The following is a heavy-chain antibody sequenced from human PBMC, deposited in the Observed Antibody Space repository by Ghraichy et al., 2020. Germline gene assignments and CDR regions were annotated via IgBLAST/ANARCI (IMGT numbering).Heavy chain of an antibody. D-gene: IGHD3-16*01. CDR3: AREGLGWEEHRAFDI. J-gene: IGHJ3*02. CDR2: INWNGGST. CDR1: GFTFDDYG. Sequence: ETLRLSCAASGFTFDDYGMSWVRQAPGKGLEWVSGINWNGGSTGYADSVKGRFTISRDNAKNSLYLQMNSLRAEDTALYYCAREGLGWEEHRAFDIWGQGTMVTVSS. V-gene: IGHV3-20*04.